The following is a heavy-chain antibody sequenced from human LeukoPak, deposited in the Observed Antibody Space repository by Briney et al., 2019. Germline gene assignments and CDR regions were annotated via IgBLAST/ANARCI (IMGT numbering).Heavy chain of an antibody. J-gene: IGHJ5*02. CDR3: ARGVWTEAAGNRWFDP. Sequence: PSETLSLTCTVSGGSISSGDYYWSWIRQPPGKGLEWIGYIYYSGSTYYNPSLKSRVTISVDTSKNQFSLKLSSVTAADTAVYYCARGVWTEAAGNRWFDPWGQGTLDTVSS. D-gene: IGHD6-13*01. CDR1: GGSISSGDYY. V-gene: IGHV4-30-4*01. CDR2: IYYSGST.